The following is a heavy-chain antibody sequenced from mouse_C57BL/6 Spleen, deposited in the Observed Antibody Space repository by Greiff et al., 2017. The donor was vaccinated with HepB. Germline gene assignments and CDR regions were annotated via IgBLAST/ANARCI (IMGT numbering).Heavy chain of an antibody. D-gene: IGHD2-4*01. CDR1: GYSFTSYY. V-gene: IGHV1-66*01. Sequence: VQLQQSGPELVKPGASVKISCKASGYSFTSYYIHWVKQRPGQGLEWIGWIYPGSGNTKYNEKFKGKATLTADTSSSTAYMQLSSLTSEDSAVYDCARGNYYDSYYFDYWGQGTTLTVSS. CDR3: ARGNYYDSYYFDY. J-gene: IGHJ2*01. CDR2: IYPGSGNT.